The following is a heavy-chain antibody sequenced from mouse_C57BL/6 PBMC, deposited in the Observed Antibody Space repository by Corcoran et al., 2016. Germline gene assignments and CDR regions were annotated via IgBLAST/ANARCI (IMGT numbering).Heavy chain of an antibody. CDR3: ARAFITTVVDDYFDY. Sequence: DVQLQESGPGLVKPSQSLSLTCSVTGYSITSGYYWNWIRQFPGNKLEWMGYISYDGSNNYNPSLKNRISTTRDTATNQFFLKLNSVTTEDTATYYCARAFITTVVDDYFDYWGQGTTLTVSS. CDR2: ISYDGSN. CDR1: GYSITSGYY. J-gene: IGHJ2*01. D-gene: IGHD1-1*01. V-gene: IGHV3-6*01.